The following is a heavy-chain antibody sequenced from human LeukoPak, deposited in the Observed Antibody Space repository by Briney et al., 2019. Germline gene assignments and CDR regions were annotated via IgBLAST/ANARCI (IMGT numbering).Heavy chain of an antibody. V-gene: IGHV3-33*01. D-gene: IGHD6-13*01. J-gene: IGHJ6*02. Sequence: GGSLRLSCAASGFTFSSYGMHWVRQAPGKGLEWVAVIWYDGSNKYYADSVKGRFTISRDNSKNTLYLQINSLRAEDTAAYYCARDRMIAAAGTYYYYGMDVWGQGTTVTVSS. CDR3: ARDRMIAAAGTYYYYGMDV. CDR1: GFTFSSYG. CDR2: IWYDGSNK.